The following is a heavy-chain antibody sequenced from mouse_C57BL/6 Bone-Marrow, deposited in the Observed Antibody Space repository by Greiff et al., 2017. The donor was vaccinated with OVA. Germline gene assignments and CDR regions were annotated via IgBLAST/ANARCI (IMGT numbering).Heavy chain of an antibody. V-gene: IGHV3-6*01. CDR1: GYSITSGYY. CDR2: ISYDGSN. J-gene: IGHJ1*03. Sequence: EVQLQQSGPGLVKPSQSLSLTCSVTGYSITSGYYWNWIRQFPGNKLEWMGYISYDGSNNYNPSLKNRISITRDTSKNQFFLKLNSVTTEDTATYYCARGGYYYGSWYFDVWGTGTTVTVSS. CDR3: ARGGYYYGSWYFDV. D-gene: IGHD1-1*01.